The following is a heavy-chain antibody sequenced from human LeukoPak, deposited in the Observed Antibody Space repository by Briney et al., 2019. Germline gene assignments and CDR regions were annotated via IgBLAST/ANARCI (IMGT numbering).Heavy chain of an antibody. CDR3: ARAVDYGGTLDC. V-gene: IGHV1-2*05. CDR1: GYTFTAYY. J-gene: IGHJ4*02. CDR2: INPNSGDT. Sequence: ASVKVSCKASGYTFTAYYMHWVRQAPGQGLEWMGRINPNSGDTNYAQKFQGRVTMTRDTSISTAYMELSRLRSGDTGVYYCARAVDYGGTLDCWGQGTLVTVSS. D-gene: IGHD4-23*01.